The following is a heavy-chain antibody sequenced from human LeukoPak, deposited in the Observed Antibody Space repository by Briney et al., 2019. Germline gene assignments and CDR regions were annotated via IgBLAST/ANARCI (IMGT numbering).Heavy chain of an antibody. J-gene: IGHJ4*02. CDR3: ARHKGGGSYAYFDY. CDR2: IYPGDSDT. V-gene: IGHV5-51*01. CDR1: GYSFTIYW. Sequence: GESLKISRKASGYSFTIYWICWVRQMPGKGLEWMGIIYPGDSDTRYSTSFQGQVTISADKSISTAYLQWSSLKASDTAMYYCARHKGGGSYAYFDYWGQGTLVTVSS. D-gene: IGHD1-26*01.